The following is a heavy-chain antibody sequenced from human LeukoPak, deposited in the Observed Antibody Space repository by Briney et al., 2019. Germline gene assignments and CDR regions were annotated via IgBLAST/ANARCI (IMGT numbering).Heavy chain of an antibody. Sequence: GGSLRLSCAVSGFTVSSNYMSWVRQAPGKGLEWVSVIYSGGSTYYADSVKGRFTISRDNSKNTLYFQMNNLRAEDTAVYYCARGLGDLDYWGQGTLVTVSS. CDR2: IYSGGST. V-gene: IGHV3-53*01. CDR1: GFTVSSNY. D-gene: IGHD3-16*01. CDR3: ARGLGDLDY. J-gene: IGHJ4*02.